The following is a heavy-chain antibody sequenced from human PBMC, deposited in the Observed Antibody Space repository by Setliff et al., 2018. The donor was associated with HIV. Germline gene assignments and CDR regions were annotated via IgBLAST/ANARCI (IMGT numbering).Heavy chain of an antibody. CDR2: IKQDGSEK. Sequence: PGGSLRLSCAASGFIFSKSCMSWVRQAPGKGLEWVANIKQDGSEKYYVDSVKGRFTISRDNSKSTLYLQMSSLRVEDTAIYYCARKIRSGFCSGGSCYPLDYWGQGTLVTVSS. J-gene: IGHJ4*02. V-gene: IGHV3-7*01. CDR1: GFIFSKSC. D-gene: IGHD2-15*01. CDR3: ARKIRSGFCSGGSCYPLDY.